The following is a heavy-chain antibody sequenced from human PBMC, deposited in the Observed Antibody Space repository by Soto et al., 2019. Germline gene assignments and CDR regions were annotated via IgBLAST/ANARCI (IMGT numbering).Heavy chain of an antibody. CDR1: GYTFTNSG. D-gene: IGHD3-22*01. V-gene: IGHV1-18*01. CDR3: AREDYYDSSGYLPVRYYFGMDV. Sequence: QVQLVQSGAEVKKPGASVKVSCKASGYTFTNSGISWVRQAPGQGLEWMGWIGAYNGHTKYAQKLQGRGTMPTDTSTSTAYMELRSLKSDDTAVYYCAREDYYDSSGYLPVRYYFGMDVWGQGTTVTVSS. CDR2: IGAYNGHT. J-gene: IGHJ6*02.